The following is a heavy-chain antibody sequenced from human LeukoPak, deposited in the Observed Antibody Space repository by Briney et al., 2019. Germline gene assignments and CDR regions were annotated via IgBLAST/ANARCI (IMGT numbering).Heavy chain of an antibody. CDR3: ARDTPPAY. CDR2: IYYSGST. Sequence: SQTLSLTCTVSGGSISSGSYYWSWIRQPPGKGLEWIGYIYYSGSTNYNPSLKSRVTISVDTSKNQFSLKLSSVTAADTAVYYCARDTPPAYWGQGTLVTVSS. J-gene: IGHJ4*02. V-gene: IGHV4-61*01. CDR1: GGSISSGSYY.